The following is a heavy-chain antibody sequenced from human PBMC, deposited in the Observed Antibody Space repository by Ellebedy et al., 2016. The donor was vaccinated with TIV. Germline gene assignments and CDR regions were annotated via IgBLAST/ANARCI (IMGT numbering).Heavy chain of an antibody. CDR2: INPSGGST. J-gene: IGHJ6*02. CDR1: GYTFTSYY. Sequence: AASVKVSCKASGYTFTSYYMHWVRQAPGQGLEWMGIINPSGGSTSSAQKFQGRVTMTTDTSTTTVYMELRSLRSEDTAVYYCARDLSVGTRNYYFGMDVWGQGTTVTVSS. V-gene: IGHV1-46*01. CDR3: ARDLSVGTRNYYFGMDV. D-gene: IGHD2-2*01.